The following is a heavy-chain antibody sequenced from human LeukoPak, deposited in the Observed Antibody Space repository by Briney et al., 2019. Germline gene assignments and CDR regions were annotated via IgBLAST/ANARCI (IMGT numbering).Heavy chain of an antibody. CDR2: FYTSGST. D-gene: IGHD2-21*02. CDR3: AGGVTTEWFDP. CDR1: GGSISSYY. V-gene: IGHV4-4*07. J-gene: IGHJ5*02. Sequence: PSETLSLTCTVSGGSISSYYWSWIRQPAGKGLEWIGRFYTSGSTNYNPSLTSRGTMSVDTSKNQFSLNLNSVTAADTAVYYCAGGVTTEWFDPWGQGTLVTVSS.